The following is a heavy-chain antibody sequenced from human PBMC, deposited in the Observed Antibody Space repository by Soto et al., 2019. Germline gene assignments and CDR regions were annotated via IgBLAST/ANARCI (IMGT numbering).Heavy chain of an antibody. CDR1: GYSFANYW. CDR3: ARRENGYNPLDY. V-gene: IGHV5-51*01. CDR2: VHPGDSDT. Sequence: GESLKISCKASGYSFANYWIGWVRRMPGKGLEWMGIVHPGDSDTRYSPSFQGQVTISADRSTSTAYLQWSSLKASDTAMYYCARRENGYNPLDYWGQGTLVTVSS. J-gene: IGHJ4*02. D-gene: IGHD5-12*01.